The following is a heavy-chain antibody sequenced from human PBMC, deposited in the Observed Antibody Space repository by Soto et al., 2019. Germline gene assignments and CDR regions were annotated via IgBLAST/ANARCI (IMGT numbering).Heavy chain of an antibody. CDR3: ARVPGP. D-gene: IGHD7-27*01. Sequence: PSETLSLTCTVSGGSASSGSYYWSWIRQPPGKGLEWIGEINHSGSTYYNPSLKSRVTISVDRSKNQFSLKLSSVTAADTAVYYCARVPGPWGQGTLVTVSS. CDR2: INHSGST. CDR1: GGSASSGSYY. J-gene: IGHJ5*02. V-gene: IGHV4-30-2*01.